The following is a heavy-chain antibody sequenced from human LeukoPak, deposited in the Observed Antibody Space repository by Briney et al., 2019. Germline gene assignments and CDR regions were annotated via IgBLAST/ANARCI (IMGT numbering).Heavy chain of an antibody. CDR1: GFIFSSYA. J-gene: IGHJ4*02. V-gene: IGHV3-30-3*01. CDR3: ARELNGYDH. D-gene: IGHD6-13*01. Sequence: GGSLRLSCAASGFIFSSYAMHWVRQAPGKGLEWVAVISYDGSNKYYADSVKGRFTISRENSKNTLYLQMKSPRAEDTAVYYCARELNGYDHWGQGALVTVSS. CDR2: ISYDGSNK.